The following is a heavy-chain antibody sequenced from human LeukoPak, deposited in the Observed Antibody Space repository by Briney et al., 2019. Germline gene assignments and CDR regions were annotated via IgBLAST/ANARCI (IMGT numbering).Heavy chain of an antibody. V-gene: IGHV5-51*01. CDR2: IYPGDSDT. CDR1: GYSFTSYW. J-gene: IGHJ4*02. D-gene: IGHD3-22*01. Sequence: PGESLKISCKGSGYSFTSYWIGWVRQMPGKGLEWMGIIYPGDSDTRYSPSFQGQVTISADKSIRTAYLQWSSLKASDTAMYYCARHVGYYYDNSGYYSDYWGQGTLVTVSS. CDR3: ARHVGYYYDNSGYYSDY.